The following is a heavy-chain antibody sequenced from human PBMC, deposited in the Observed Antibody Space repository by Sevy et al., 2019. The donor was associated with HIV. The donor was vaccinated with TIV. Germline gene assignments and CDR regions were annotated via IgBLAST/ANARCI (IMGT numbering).Heavy chain of an antibody. CDR2: ISGSGGST. CDR1: GFTFSSYA. V-gene: IGHV3-23*01. J-gene: IGHJ4*02. D-gene: IGHD2-15*01. CDR3: AKARCSGGSCYGPSFDY. Sequence: GGSLRLSCAASGFTFSSYAMSGVRQAPGKGLEWVSAISGSGGSTYYADSVKGRFTISRDNSKNTLYLQMNSLRAEDTAVYYCAKARCSGGSCYGPSFDYWGQGTLVTVSS.